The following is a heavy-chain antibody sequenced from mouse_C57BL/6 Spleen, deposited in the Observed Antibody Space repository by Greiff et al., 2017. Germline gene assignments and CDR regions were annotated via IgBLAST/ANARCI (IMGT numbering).Heavy chain of an antibody. Sequence: VQLQQSGPELVKPGASVKISCKASGYAFSSSWMNWVKQRPGQGLEWIGRIYPGDGDTNYNGKFKGKATLTADKSSSTAYMQLSSLTSEDSAVYVGAGYSNYSGYYCDYWGQGTTLTVSS. V-gene: IGHV1-82*01. CDR2: IYPGDGDT. D-gene: IGHD2-5*01. J-gene: IGHJ2*01. CDR3: AGYSNYSGYYCDY. CDR1: GYAFSSSW.